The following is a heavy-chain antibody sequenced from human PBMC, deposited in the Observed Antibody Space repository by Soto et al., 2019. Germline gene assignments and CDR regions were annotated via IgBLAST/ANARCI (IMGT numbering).Heavy chain of an antibody. D-gene: IGHD2-2*01. J-gene: IGHJ6*02. CDR1: GGTFSSYA. CDR3: AIPPWGGDIVVVPAYYYYYGMDV. CDR2: IIPIFGTA. V-gene: IGHV1-69*01. Sequence: QVQLVQSGAEVKKPGSSVKVSCKASGGTFSSYAISWVRQAPGQGLEWMGGIIPIFGTANYAQKFQGRVTITADESTSTAYMELSSLRSEDTAVYYCAIPPWGGDIVVVPAYYYYYGMDVWGQGTTVTVSS.